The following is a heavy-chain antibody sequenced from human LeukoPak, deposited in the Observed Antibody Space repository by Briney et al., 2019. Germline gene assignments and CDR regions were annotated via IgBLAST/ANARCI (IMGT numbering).Heavy chain of an antibody. CDR1: GFTFTSYA. V-gene: IGHV3-23*01. D-gene: IGHD6-19*01. CDR2: IDAGGGDT. Sequence: GASLRLSCAASGFTFTSYAMTWVRQAPGKGLEWVSSIDAGGGDTYHSDSVKGRFTISRDDSMNTLYLQMNSLRADDTAVYYCGRPTKYWLVRGNGVDVWGQGTTVTVSS. CDR3: GRPTKYWLVRGNGVDV. J-gene: IGHJ6*02.